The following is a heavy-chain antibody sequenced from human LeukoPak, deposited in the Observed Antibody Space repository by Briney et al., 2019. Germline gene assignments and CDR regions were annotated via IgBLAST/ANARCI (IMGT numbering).Heavy chain of an antibody. CDR1: GGSISSGGYY. D-gene: IGHD5-12*01. CDR2: IYYSGST. J-gene: IGHJ4*02. V-gene: IGHV4-61*08. CDR3: ARVSGYDWESFYDY. Sequence: SETLSLTCAVSGGSISSGGYYWSWIRQPPGKGLEWIGYIYYSGSTNYNPSLKSRVTISVDTSKNQFSLKLSSVTAADTAVYYCARVSGYDWESFYDYWGQGTLVTVAS.